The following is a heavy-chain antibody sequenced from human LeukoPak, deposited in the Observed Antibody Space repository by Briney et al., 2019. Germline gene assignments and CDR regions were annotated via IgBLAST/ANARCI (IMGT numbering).Heavy chain of an antibody. D-gene: IGHD2-2*01. V-gene: IGHV1-18*01. Sequence: ASVKVSCKASGYTFTSYGISWVRQAPGQGLEWMGWISAYNGNTNYAQKFQGRVTMTRDTSISTAYMELSRLRSDDTAVYYCARDPVKRESLVPYYYYYYMGVWGKGTTVTVSS. CDR1: GYTFTSYG. J-gene: IGHJ6*03. CDR3: ARDPVKRESLVPYYYYYYMGV. CDR2: ISAYNGNT.